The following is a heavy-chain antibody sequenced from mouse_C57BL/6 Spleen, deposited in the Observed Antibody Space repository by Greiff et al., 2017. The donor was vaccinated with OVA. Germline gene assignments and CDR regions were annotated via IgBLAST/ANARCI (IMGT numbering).Heavy chain of an antibody. J-gene: IGHJ4*01. CDR1: GYTFTEYT. D-gene: IGHD2-4*01. CDR3: ARHEAGYDYDVSYAMDY. V-gene: IGHV1-62-2*01. Sequence: QVQLQQSGAELVKPGASVKLSCKASGYTFTEYTIHWVKQRSGQGLEWIGWFYPGSGSIKYNEKFKDKATLTADKSSSTVYMELSRLTSEDSAVYFCARHEAGYDYDVSYAMDYWGQGTSVTVSS. CDR2: FYPGSGSI.